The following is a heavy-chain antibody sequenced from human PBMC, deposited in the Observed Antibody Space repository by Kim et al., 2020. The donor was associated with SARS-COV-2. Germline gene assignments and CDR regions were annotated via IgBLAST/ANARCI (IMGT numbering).Heavy chain of an antibody. Sequence: SETLSLTCTVSGGSISISSYYWGWFRQPPGKGPEWIANIYYSGSTYYNPSLKSRVTISVDTSKNQFSLKLRSVTAADTAVYYCAGVKGGSGLYYYYGVDVWGQGTTVTVSS. CDR3: AGVKGGSGLYYYYGVDV. D-gene: IGHD3-10*01. J-gene: IGHJ6*02. V-gene: IGHV4-39*07. CDR1: GGSISISSYY. CDR2: IYYSGST.